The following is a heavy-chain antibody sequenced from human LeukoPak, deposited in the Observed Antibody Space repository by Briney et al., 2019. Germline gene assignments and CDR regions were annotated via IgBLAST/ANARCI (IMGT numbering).Heavy chain of an antibody. CDR3: AKDPNLDSSYYY. V-gene: IGHV3-30*18. Sequence: GGSLRLSCAASGFTISSYGMHWVRQAPGKGLEWVAVISYDGSNKYYADSVKGRFTISRDNSKNTLYLQMNSLRAEDTAVYYCAKDPNLDSSYYYWGQGTLVTVSS. D-gene: IGHD3-22*01. CDR1: GFTISSYG. J-gene: IGHJ4*02. CDR2: ISYDGSNK.